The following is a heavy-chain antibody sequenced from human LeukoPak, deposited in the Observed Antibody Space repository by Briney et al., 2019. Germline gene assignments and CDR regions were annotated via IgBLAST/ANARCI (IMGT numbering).Heavy chain of an antibody. D-gene: IGHD6-19*01. CDR3: ARGQPQRYSSGWYVNWFDP. Sequence: SETLSLTCTVSGGSISSYYWSWIRQPPGEGLEWIGYTYYSGTTKYNPSLKSRVTISVDTSKNQFSLKVNSVAAADTAVYYCARGQPQRYSSGWYVNWFDPWGQGTLVTVSS. CDR1: GGSISSYY. CDR2: TYYSGTT. V-gene: IGHV4-59*01. J-gene: IGHJ5*02.